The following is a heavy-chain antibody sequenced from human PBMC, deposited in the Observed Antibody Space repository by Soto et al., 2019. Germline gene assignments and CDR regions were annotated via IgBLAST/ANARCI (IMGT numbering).Heavy chain of an antibody. CDR2: LYYSGST. Sequence: SETLSLTCTVSGASINNTSYFWGWIRQTPGRGLERIASLYYSGSTFHTPSLKRRLSISVDRSKTQLSLKLTSLTAADTAVYYCALHLSRYGAFAHWGQGTLVTVSS. J-gene: IGHJ4*02. D-gene: IGHD5-18*01. CDR3: ALHLSRYGAFAH. CDR1: GASINNTSYF. V-gene: IGHV4-39*01.